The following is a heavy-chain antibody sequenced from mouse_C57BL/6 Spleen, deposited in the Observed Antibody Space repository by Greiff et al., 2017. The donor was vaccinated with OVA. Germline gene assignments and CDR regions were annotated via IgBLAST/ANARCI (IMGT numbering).Heavy chain of an antibody. CDR3: ARDYGSSLRFAY. J-gene: IGHJ3*01. CDR1: GYTFTSYW. Sequence: QVQLQQPGAELVKPGASVKLSCKASGYTFTSYWMQWVKQRPGQGLEWIGEIDPSDSYTNYNQKFKGKATLTVDTSSSTAYMQLSSLTSEDSAVYYCARDYGSSLRFAYWGQGTLVTVSA. D-gene: IGHD1-1*01. CDR2: IDPSDSYT. V-gene: IGHV1-50*01.